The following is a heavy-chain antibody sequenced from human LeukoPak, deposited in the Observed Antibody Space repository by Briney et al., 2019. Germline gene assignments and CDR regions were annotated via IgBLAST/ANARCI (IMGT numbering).Heavy chain of an antibody. CDR2: IYYSGST. Sequence: PSETLSLTCTVSGGSISSHYWSWIRQPPGKGLEWTGYIYYSGSTNYNPSLKSRVTISVDTSKNQFSLKLSSVTAADTAVYYCARENVDTTTFDYWGQGTLVTVSS. CDR3: ARENVDTTTFDY. V-gene: IGHV4-59*11. J-gene: IGHJ4*02. D-gene: IGHD5-18*01. CDR1: GGSISSHY.